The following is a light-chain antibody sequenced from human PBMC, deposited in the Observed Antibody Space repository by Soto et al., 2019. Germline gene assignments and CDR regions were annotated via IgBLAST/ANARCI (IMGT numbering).Light chain of an antibody. J-gene: IGKJ3*01. CDR3: QQYHTIPFT. V-gene: IGKV1-33*01. CDR2: GAS. CDR1: QDIGNF. Sequence: DLHMTQSPSSLSASLGDRVTITCQASQDIGNFLNWYQQTPGKAPKLLISGASDLEAGVPSRFSASGSGTDFTFTISSLQPEDLATYHCQQYHTIPFTFGPGTKV.